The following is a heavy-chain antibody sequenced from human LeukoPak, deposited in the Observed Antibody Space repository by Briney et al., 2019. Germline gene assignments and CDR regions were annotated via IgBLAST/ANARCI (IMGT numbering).Heavy chain of an antibody. CDR3: ARPAAYGSGSYYGMDV. D-gene: IGHD3-10*01. CDR2: ISSSGSSI. J-gene: IGHJ6*02. Sequence: GGSLSLSCAASGFTFSDYYMNWIRQAPGKGLEWVSYISSSGSSIYYADSVKGRFTSSRDNAKNSLYLQMNSLRAEDTAVYYCARPAAYGSGSYYGMDVWGQGTTVTVSS. CDR1: GFTFSDYY. V-gene: IGHV3-11*04.